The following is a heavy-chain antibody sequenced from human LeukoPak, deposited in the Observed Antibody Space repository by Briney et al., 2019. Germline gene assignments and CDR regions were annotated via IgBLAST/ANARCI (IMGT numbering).Heavy chain of an antibody. CDR2: IYTSGST. D-gene: IGHD5-18*01. Sequence: PSETLSLTCTVSGGSISMYYWSWIRQPAGKGLEWIGRIYTSGSTNYNPSLKSRVTMSLDTSKSQFSLKLSSVTAADTAVYYCAREQRDTAMSRGLDYWGQGTLVTVSS. CDR3: AREQRDTAMSRGLDY. CDR1: GGSISMYY. J-gene: IGHJ4*02. V-gene: IGHV4-4*07.